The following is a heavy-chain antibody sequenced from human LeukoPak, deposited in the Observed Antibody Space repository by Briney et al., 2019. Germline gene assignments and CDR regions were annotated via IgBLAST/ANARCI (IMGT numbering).Heavy chain of an antibody. CDR2: IYPGDSDT. CDR1: GYSFLSHW. J-gene: IGHJ5*02. V-gene: IGHV5-51*01. CDR3: ASSRAATNWFDP. D-gene: IGHD2-15*01. Sequence: GASLQISCKGSGYSFLSHWIAWVRPTPGKGLEWMGIIYPGDSDTRYSPSFQGQVTISADKSISTAYLQWSSLKASDTAIYYCASSRAATNWFDPWGQGTRVTVSS.